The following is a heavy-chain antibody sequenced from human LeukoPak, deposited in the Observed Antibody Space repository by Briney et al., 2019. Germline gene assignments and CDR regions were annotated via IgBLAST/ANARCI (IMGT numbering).Heavy chain of an antibody. Sequence: XXIGYXYYSGSTNYNPSLKSRVTISVDTSKNQFSLKLSSVTAADTAVYYCARHAEGCSGGSCYSGLFGMDVWGQGTTVTVSS. CDR3: ARHAEGCSGGSCYSGLFGMDV. V-gene: IGHV4-59*08. D-gene: IGHD2-15*01. CDR2: XYYSGST. J-gene: IGHJ6*02.